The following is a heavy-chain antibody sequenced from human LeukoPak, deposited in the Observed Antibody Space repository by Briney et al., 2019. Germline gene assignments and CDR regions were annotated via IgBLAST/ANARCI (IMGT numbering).Heavy chain of an antibody. CDR2: IYSGGST. D-gene: IGHD2-21*02. V-gene: IGHV3-53*01. Sequence: GGSLRLSCVGSGFSFISVWLNWVRQTPGKGLEWVSAIYSGGSTYYADSVKGRLTISRDNPKNAVYLQMSSLGAEDTAVYYCARELGDPGDYWGQGTLVTVSS. CDR3: ARELGDPGDY. J-gene: IGHJ4*02. CDR1: GFSFISVW.